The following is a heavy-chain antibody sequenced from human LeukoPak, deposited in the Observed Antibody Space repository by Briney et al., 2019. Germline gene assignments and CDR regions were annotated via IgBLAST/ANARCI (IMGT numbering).Heavy chain of an antibody. J-gene: IGHJ4*02. V-gene: IGHV4-59*08. CDR2: IYNSGST. CDR3: ARHINCAEGDYFDY. CDR1: GGSISSYY. Sequence: SETLSLTCTVSGGSISSYYWSWIRQPPGKGLEGIGYIYNSGSTNYNPSLKSRVTISVDTSKNQFSLKLRSVTAAHTAVYYCARHINCAEGDYFDYWGQGTLVTVSS. D-gene: IGHD1-1*01.